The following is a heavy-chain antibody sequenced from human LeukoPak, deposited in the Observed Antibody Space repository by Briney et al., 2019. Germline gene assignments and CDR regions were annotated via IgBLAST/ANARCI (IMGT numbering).Heavy chain of an antibody. CDR2: IKEDGNEK. J-gene: IGHJ4*02. V-gene: IGHV3-7*01. D-gene: IGHD3-22*01. CDR3: ARSYYDSSGYYPGSFDY. Sequence: GGSLRLSCAASGFTFSTYWMNWVRQAPGKGLEWVANIKEDGNEKYYVDSVKGRFTISRDNAKDSLYVQMNSLRAEDTAVYYCARSYYDSSGYYPGSFDYWGQGTLVSVSS. CDR1: GFTFSTYW.